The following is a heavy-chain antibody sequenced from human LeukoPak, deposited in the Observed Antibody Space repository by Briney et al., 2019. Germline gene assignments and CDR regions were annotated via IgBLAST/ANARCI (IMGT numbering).Heavy chain of an antibody. CDR3: ARAKPGITPPGEY. J-gene: IGHJ4*02. Sequence: GGSLRLSCAASGFTFNSYGMHWVRQAPGKGLEWVALIWYDGSNKYYADSVKGRFTISRDNSKNTLDLQMNSLTAEDTAVYYCARAKPGITPPGEYWGQGTLVTVSS. CDR1: GFTFNSYG. D-gene: IGHD3-10*01. CDR2: IWYDGSNK. V-gene: IGHV3-33*01.